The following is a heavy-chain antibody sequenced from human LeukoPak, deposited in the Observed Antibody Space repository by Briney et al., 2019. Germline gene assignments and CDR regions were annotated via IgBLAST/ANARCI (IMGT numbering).Heavy chain of an antibody. CDR3: ARLRIEYSSLFYYYYYYMDV. CDR2: IYTSGST. D-gene: IGHD6-6*01. V-gene: IGHV4-4*09. J-gene: IGHJ6*03. CDR1: GGSISSYY. Sequence: SETLSLTCTVSGGSISSYYWSWIRQPPGKGLEWIGYIYTSGSTNYNPSLKSRVTISVVTSKNQFSLKLSSVTAADTAVYYCARLRIEYSSLFYYYYYYMDVWGKGTTVTVSS.